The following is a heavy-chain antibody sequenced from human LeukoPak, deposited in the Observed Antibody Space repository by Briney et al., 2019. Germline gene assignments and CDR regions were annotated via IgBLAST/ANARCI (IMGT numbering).Heavy chain of an antibody. CDR1: GYTFTSYD. D-gene: IGHD5/OR15-5a*01. Sequence: ASVKVSCKASGYTFTSYDINWVRQATGQGLEWMGWMNPNSGGTNYAQKFQGRVTMTRDTSISTAYMELSRLRSDDTAVYYCAIFTFYDRSYFDYWGQGTLVTVSS. CDR3: AIFTFYDRSYFDY. V-gene: IGHV1-2*02. CDR2: MNPNSGGT. J-gene: IGHJ4*02.